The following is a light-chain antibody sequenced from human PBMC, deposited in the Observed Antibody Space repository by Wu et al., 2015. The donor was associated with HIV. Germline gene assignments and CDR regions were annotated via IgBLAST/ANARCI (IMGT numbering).Light chain of an antibody. CDR1: QGMSNS. CDR3: QQLLSDSALP. CDR2: AAS. V-gene: IGKV1-NL1*01. Sequence: DIQMTQSPSSLSASVGDRVTITCRASQGMSNSLAWYQQKPGKAPKLLLYAASRLPSGVPSRFIGSGSGTDYTLTTSSLQPEDIATYYCQQLLSDSALPFGGGPKVGDQT. J-gene: IGKJ4*01.